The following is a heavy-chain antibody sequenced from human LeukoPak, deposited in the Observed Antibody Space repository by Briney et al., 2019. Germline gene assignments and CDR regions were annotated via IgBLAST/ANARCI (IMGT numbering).Heavy chain of an antibody. Sequence: ASETLSLTCAVSGYSISSGYYWGWIRQPPGKGLEWIGSIYHSGSTYYNPSLKSRVTISVDTSKNQFSLKLSSVTAADTAVYYCAGSEYCSSTSCAFDYWGQGTLVTVSS. CDR2: IYHSGST. D-gene: IGHD2-2*01. J-gene: IGHJ4*02. CDR1: GYSISSGYY. CDR3: AGSEYCSSTSCAFDY. V-gene: IGHV4-38-2*01.